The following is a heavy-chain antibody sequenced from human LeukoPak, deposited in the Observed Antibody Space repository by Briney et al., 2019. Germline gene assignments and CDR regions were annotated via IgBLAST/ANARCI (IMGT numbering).Heavy chain of an antibody. D-gene: IGHD3-3*01. CDR1: GFTFSSYG. Sequence: GGSLRLSCAASGFTFSSYGMHWVRQAPGKGLEWVAFIRYDGSNKYYADSVKGRFTISRDNSKNTLYLQMNSLRAEDTAVYYCAKDTLDYDFWSGYPGDYWGQGTLVTVSS. V-gene: IGHV3-30*02. J-gene: IGHJ4*02. CDR3: AKDTLDYDFWSGYPGDY. CDR2: IRYDGSNK.